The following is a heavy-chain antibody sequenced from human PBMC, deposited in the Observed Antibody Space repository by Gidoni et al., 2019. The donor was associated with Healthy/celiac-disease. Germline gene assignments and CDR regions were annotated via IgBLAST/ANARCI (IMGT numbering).Heavy chain of an antibody. CDR3: ARNRIAAAGTGGNWFDP. Sequence: QVTLRESGPALVKPTQTLTLTCTFSGFSLSTSGMCVSWIRQPPGKALEWLARIDWDDDKYYSTSLKTRLTISKDTSKNQVVLTMTNMDPVDTATYYCARNRIAAAGTGGNWFDPWGQGTLVTVSS. J-gene: IGHJ5*02. V-gene: IGHV2-70*15. CDR1: GFSLSTSGMC. CDR2: IDWDDDK. D-gene: IGHD6-13*01.